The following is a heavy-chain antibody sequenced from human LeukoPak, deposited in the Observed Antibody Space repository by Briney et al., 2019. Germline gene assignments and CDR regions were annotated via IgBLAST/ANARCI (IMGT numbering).Heavy chain of an antibody. Sequence: SQTLSLTCTVSGGSISSGGYFWSWIRQHPGKGLEWIGYIYYSGSTYYNPSLKSRVTRSVDTSKNQFSLKLSSVTAADTAVYYCARSGRYGGNSGGVFVYWGQGTLVTVSS. CDR3: ARSGRYGGNSGGVFVY. CDR1: GGSISSGGYF. J-gene: IGHJ4*02. CDR2: IYYSGST. D-gene: IGHD4-23*01. V-gene: IGHV4-31*03.